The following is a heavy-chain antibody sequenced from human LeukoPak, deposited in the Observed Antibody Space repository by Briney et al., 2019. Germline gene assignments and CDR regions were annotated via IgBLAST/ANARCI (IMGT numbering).Heavy chain of an antibody. CDR1: GFTFSSYW. CDR2: IKQDGSEK. D-gene: IGHD6-19*01. J-gene: IGHJ4*02. CDR3: ARDRRHSSGWYWDY. V-gene: IGHV3-7*01. Sequence: PVGSLRLSCAASGFTFSSYWMSWVRQAPGKGLEWVANIKQDGSEKYYVDSVKGRFTISRDNAKNSLYLQMNSLRAEDTAVYYCARDRRHSSGWYWDYWGQGTLVSVSS.